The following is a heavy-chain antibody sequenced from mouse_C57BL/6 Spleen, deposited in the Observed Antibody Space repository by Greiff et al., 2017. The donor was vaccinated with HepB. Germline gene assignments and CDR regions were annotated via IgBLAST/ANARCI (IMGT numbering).Heavy chain of an antibody. CDR3: ARERALYYGSSLYFAIDY. V-gene: IGHV1-82*01. Sequence: VQLQQSGPELVKPGASVKISCKASGYAFSSSWMNWVKQRPGKGLEWIGRIYPGDGDTNYNGKFKGKATLTADKSSSTAYMQLCSLKSEDSAVYFCARERALYYGSSLYFAIDYCGEGASVTVSS. D-gene: IGHD1-1*01. CDR2: IYPGDGDT. J-gene: IGHJ4*01. CDR1: GYAFSSSW.